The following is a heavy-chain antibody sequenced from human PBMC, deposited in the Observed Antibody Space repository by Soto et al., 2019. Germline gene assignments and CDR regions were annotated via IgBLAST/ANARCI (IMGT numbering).Heavy chain of an antibody. J-gene: IGHJ5*02. Sequence: EVQLVESGGGLVKPGGSLRISCAASGFTFSNAWMSWVRQAPGKGLEWVGRIKSKTDGGTTDSAAPVKGRFTISRDDSKNMWYLQMNSLKTEDTAVYSCTTVKAVTTPNWFDPWGQGTLVTVSS. V-gene: IGHV3-15*01. D-gene: IGHD4-17*01. CDR3: TTVKAVTTPNWFDP. CDR2: IKSKTDGGTT. CDR1: GFTFSNAW.